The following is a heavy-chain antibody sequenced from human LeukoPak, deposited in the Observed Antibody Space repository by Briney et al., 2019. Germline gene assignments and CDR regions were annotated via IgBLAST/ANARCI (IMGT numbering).Heavy chain of an antibody. V-gene: IGHV4-39*01. Sequence: SETLSLTCTVSGGSISSGSYYWGWIRQPPGKGLEWIANIYYSGSTYYNPSLKSLVTISVDTSNNQFSLRLSSVTAADTAVYYCARWDYYASGSYFIDLWGQGTLVTVSS. J-gene: IGHJ5*02. CDR1: GGSISSGSYY. CDR2: IYYSGST. D-gene: IGHD3-10*01. CDR3: ARWDYYASGSYFIDL.